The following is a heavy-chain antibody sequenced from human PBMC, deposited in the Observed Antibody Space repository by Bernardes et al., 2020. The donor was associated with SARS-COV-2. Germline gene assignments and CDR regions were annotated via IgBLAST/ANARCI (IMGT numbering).Heavy chain of an antibody. CDR3: ARGYGGNYYYGMDV. J-gene: IGHJ6*02. V-gene: IGHV3-30-3*01. D-gene: IGHD4-17*01. CDR1: GFTLSTYA. CDR2: ISYDGSNK. Sequence: GGSLRLLCAASGFTLSTYAMHWVRQAPGKGPEWVALISYDGSNKYHADSVKGRFTISRDNSKNTLYLQMNSLRAEDTAVYYCARGYGGNYYYGMDVWGQGTTATVSS.